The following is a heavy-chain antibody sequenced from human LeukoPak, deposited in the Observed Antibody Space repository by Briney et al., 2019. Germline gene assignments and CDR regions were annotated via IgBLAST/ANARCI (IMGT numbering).Heavy chain of an antibody. CDR2: ISYDGSNK. CDR1: GFTFSSYA. V-gene: IGHV3-30-3*01. Sequence: GGSLRLSCAASGFTFSSYAMHWVRQAPGKGLEWVAVISYDGSNKYYADSVKGQFTISRDNSKNTLYLQMNSLRAEDTAVYYCARAFTVVVITTPDYWGQGTLVTVSS. D-gene: IGHD3-22*01. J-gene: IGHJ4*02. CDR3: ARAFTVVVITTPDY.